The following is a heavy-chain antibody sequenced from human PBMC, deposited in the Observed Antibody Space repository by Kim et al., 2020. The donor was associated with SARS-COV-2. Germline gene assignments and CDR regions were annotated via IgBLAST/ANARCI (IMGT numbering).Heavy chain of an antibody. J-gene: IGHJ6*02. D-gene: IGHD1-26*01. CDR3: ARDRVGARLLYYYYGMDV. CDR1: GYTFTGYY. V-gene: IGHV1-2*04. CDR2: INPNSGGT. Sequence: ASVKVSCKASGYTFTGYYMHWVRQAPGQGLEWMGWINPNSGGTNYAQKFQGWVTMARDTSISTAYMELSRLRSDDTAVYYCARDRVGARLLYYYYGMDVWGQGTTFTVSS.